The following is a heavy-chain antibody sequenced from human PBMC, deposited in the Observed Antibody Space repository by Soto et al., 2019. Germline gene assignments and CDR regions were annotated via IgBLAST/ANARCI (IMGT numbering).Heavy chain of an antibody. CDR2: IGPDGSSA. J-gene: IGHJ6*02. CDR1: GYSLSTYW. Sequence: EVQLVESGGGLVQPGGSLRLSCAASGYSLSTYWMHWVRQIPGQGLTWVSRIGPDGSSATYADSVKGRFTISRDNANNAVYLQMTSLRYGDTDVYYCARELCGYAHGEDDYHGVNVWSHGTTVTISS. D-gene: IGHD3-22*01. V-gene: IGHV3-74*03. CDR3: ARELCGYAHGEDDYHGVNV.